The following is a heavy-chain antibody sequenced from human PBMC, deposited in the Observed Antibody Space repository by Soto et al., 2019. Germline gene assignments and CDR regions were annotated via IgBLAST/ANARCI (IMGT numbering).Heavy chain of an antibody. CDR3: AKVEGYYYDSSGYYGLLDY. J-gene: IGHJ4*02. CDR2: ISGSGGST. V-gene: IGHV3-23*01. CDR1: GFTFSSYA. Sequence: GSLRLSCAASGFTFSSYAMSWVRQAPGKGLEWVSAISGSGGSTYYADSVKGRFTISRDNSKNTLYLQMNSLRAEDTAVYYCAKVEGYYYDSSGYYGLLDYWGQGALVTVSS. D-gene: IGHD3-22*01.